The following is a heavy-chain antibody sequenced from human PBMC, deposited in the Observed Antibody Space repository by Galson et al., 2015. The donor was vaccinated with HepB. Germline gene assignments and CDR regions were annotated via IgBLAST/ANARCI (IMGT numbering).Heavy chain of an antibody. J-gene: IGHJ5*02. Sequence: SLRLSCAASGFTFSSYAMSWVRQAPGKGLEWVSAISGSGGSTYYADSVKGRFTISRDNSKNTLYLQMNSLRAEDTAVYYCAKRGYSSGWYEPWGQGTLVTVSS. V-gene: IGHV3-23*01. D-gene: IGHD6-19*01. CDR1: GFTFSSYA. CDR3: AKRGYSSGWYEP. CDR2: ISGSGGST.